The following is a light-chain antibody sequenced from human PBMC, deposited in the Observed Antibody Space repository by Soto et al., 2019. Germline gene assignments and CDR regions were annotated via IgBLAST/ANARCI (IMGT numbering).Light chain of an antibody. CDR3: QQYYSCPIT. CDR2: AAS. Sequence: AIRMTQSPSSLSASTGDRVTITCRASQGISSYLAWYQQKPGKAPKLLIYAASTLQSGVPSRFSGSGSGTDFTLTISCLQSEDFATYYCQQYYSCPITFGQGTRLEIK. CDR1: QGISSY. V-gene: IGKV1-8*01. J-gene: IGKJ5*01.